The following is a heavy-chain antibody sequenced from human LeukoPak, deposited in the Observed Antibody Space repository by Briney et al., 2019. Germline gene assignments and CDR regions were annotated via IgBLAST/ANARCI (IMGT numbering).Heavy chain of an antibody. CDR1: GYTFTSYD. Sequence: ASVKVSCKASGYTFTSYDINWVRQAPGQGLEWMGRINPNSGGTNYAQKFQGRVTMTRDTSISTAYMELSRLRSDDTAVYYCARERVRGVIITGWFDSWGQGTLVTVSS. CDR2: INPNSGGT. CDR3: ARERVRGVIITGWFDS. D-gene: IGHD3-10*01. J-gene: IGHJ5*01. V-gene: IGHV1-2*06.